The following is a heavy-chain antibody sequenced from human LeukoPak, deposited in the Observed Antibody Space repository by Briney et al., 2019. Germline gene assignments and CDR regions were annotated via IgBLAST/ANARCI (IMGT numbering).Heavy chain of an antibody. J-gene: IGHJ4*02. V-gene: IGHV3-7*01. Sequence: PGGSLRLSCAASGFTFSSYWMSWVRQAPGKGLEWVANIKQDGSEKYYVDSVKGRFTISRDNAKNSLYLQMNSPRAEDTAVYYCARFTITMTVVVPNFEYWGQGTLVTVSS. CDR3: ARFTITMTVVVPNFEY. D-gene: IGHD3-22*01. CDR2: IKQDGSEK. CDR1: GFTFSSYW.